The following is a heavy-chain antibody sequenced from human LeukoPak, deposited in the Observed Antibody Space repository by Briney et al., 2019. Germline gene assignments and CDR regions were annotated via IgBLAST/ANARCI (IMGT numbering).Heavy chain of an antibody. CDR3: ASGPDCSSTSCLGYYYYYMDV. Sequence: PSETLSLTCTVSGGSISSYYWRWLRQPAGKGLEWIGRIYTSGSTNYNPSLKSRVTISVATSKNQFSLKLSSVTAADTAVYYCASGPDCSSTSCLGYYYYYMDVWGKGTTVTVSS. CDR2: IYTSGST. J-gene: IGHJ6*03. V-gene: IGHV4-4*07. D-gene: IGHD2-2*01. CDR1: GGSISSYY.